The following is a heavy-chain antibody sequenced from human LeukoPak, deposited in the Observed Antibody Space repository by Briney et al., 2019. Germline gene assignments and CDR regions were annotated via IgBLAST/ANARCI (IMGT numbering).Heavy chain of an antibody. V-gene: IGHV4-34*01. D-gene: IGHD6-19*01. CDR2: INHSGST. CDR1: GGSFSNYY. CDR3: ARVAVARYYYYYYMDV. Sequence: PSETLSLTCAVYGGSFSNYYWSWIRQSPGKGLEWIGEINHSGSTNYNPSLKSRVTISVDTSKNQFSLKLISVTAADTAVYYCARVAVARYYYYYYMDVWGKGTTVTVSS. J-gene: IGHJ6*03.